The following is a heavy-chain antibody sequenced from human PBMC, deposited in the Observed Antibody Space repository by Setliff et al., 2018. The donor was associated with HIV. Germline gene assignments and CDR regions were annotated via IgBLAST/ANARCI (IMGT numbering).Heavy chain of an antibody. CDR1: GGSISGSGYY. J-gene: IGHJ3*02. Sequence: KPSETLSLTCSVSGGSISGSGYYWGWIRQPAGKGLEWIGHIYTSGSTNYNPSLKSRVTISVDTSKNQFSLKLSSVTAADTAVYYCARDYASYNFWSGYSAPYAFDIWGQGTMVTVSS. CDR2: IYTSGST. D-gene: IGHD3-3*01. CDR3: ARDYASYNFWSGYSAPYAFDI. V-gene: IGHV4-61*09.